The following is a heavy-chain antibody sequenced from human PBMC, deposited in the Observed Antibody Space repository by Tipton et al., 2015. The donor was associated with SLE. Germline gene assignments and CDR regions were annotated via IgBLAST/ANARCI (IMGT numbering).Heavy chain of an antibody. CDR2: ASYSGRP. CDR1: GGSISSYY. V-gene: IGHV4-59*12. J-gene: IGHJ5*02. D-gene: IGHD2-8*01. Sequence: TLSLTRTVSGGSISSYYWSWIRQPPGKGLEWIGDASYSGRPNFNPSLKSRVTVSVDTSKNQFSLRLSSVTAADTAVYYCARDELSMRWKWFDPWGQGTLVTVSS. CDR3: ARDELSMRWKWFDP.